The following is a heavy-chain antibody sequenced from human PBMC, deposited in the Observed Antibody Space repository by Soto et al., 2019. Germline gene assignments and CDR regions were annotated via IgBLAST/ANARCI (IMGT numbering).Heavy chain of an antibody. Sequence: SQTLSLTCGISGDSVSSNNTTWDWIRQSPSRGLEWLGRTYYRSRWYQDYADSVKGRITISADTAKNQFSLQLKSVIPGDTAVYYCARERTPYNWFDPSGQGTLVTVSS. CDR1: GDSVSSNNTT. J-gene: IGHJ5*02. CDR3: ARERTPYNWFDP. CDR2: TYYRSRWYQ. V-gene: IGHV6-1*01.